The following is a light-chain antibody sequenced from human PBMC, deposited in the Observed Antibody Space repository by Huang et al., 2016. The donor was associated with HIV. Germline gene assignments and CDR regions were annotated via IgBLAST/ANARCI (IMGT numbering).Light chain of an antibody. CDR3: HQYGSSPRT. CDR2: GAS. Sequence: EIVLTQSPGTLSLSPGEGVILSCGASQSVSSNYLAWYQQRPGQAPRLLIYGASTRAPGVPDRFSGSASGTDFTLTISRLEPEDSAIYYCHQYGSSPRTFGQGTKIEI. J-gene: IGKJ1*01. CDR1: QSVSSNY. V-gene: IGKV3-20*01.